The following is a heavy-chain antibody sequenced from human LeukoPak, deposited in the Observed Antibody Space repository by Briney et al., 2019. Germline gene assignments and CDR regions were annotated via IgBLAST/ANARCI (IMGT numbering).Heavy chain of an antibody. Sequence: NPGGSLRLSCAASGFTFSNAWMSWVRQAPGKGLEWVGRIKSKTDGGTTDYAAPVKGRFTISRDDSKNTLYPQMNSLKTEDTAVYYCTTDWEIQLWYFDYWGQGTLVTVSS. D-gene: IGHD5-18*01. V-gene: IGHV3-15*01. CDR3: TTDWEIQLWYFDY. CDR2: IKSKTDGGTT. CDR1: GFTFSNAW. J-gene: IGHJ4*02.